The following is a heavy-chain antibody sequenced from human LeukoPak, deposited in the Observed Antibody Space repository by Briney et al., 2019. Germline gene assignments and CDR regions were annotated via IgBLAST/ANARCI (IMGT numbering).Heavy chain of an antibody. CDR3: ARATERVLLWFGKKYYFDY. Sequence: ASVKVSCKASGYTFTSYDINWVRQATGQGLEWMGWMNPNSGNTGYAQKFQGRVTMTRNTSISTAYMELSSLRSEDTAVNYCARATERVLLWFGKKYYFDYWGQGTLVTVSS. V-gene: IGHV1-8*01. D-gene: IGHD3-10*01. CDR1: GYTFTSYD. J-gene: IGHJ4*02. CDR2: MNPNSGNT.